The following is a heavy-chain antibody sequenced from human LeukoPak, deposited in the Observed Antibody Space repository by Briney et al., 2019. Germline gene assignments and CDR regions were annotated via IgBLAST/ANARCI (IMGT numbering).Heavy chain of an antibody. V-gene: IGHV1-2*02. CDR2: INPNSGGT. CDR1: GYTFTGYY. Sequence: ASVKVSCKASGYTFTGYYMHWVRQAPGQGLEWMGWINPNSGGTNYAQKFQGRVTMTRDTSISTAYMELSSLRSEDTAVYYCARVGGSYSYYFDYWGQGTLVTVSS. J-gene: IGHJ4*02. CDR3: ARVGGSYSYYFDY. D-gene: IGHD1-26*01.